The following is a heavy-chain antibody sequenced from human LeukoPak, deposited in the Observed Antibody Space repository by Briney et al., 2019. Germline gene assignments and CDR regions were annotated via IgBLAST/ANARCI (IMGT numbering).Heavy chain of an antibody. D-gene: IGHD3-22*01. CDR2: ISDSGGRT. V-gene: IGHV3-23*01. Sequence: GGSLRLSRAVSGITLNNYGMSWVRQAPGKGLEWVAGISDSGGRTNYADSVKGRFTISRDNPKNTLYLQMNSLRAEDTAVYFCAKRGVVIRVILVGFHKEAYYFDSWGQGALVTVSS. J-gene: IGHJ4*02. CDR3: AKRGVVIRVILVGFHKEAYYFDS. CDR1: GITLNNYG.